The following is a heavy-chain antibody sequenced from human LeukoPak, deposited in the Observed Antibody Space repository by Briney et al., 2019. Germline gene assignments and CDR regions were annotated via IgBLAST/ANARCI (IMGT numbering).Heavy chain of an antibody. D-gene: IGHD1-26*01. V-gene: IGHV4-4*07. CDR2: IYTSGST. Sequence: SETLSLTCTVSGGSISSYYWSWVRQPAGEGLEWIGRIYTSGSTNYNPSLKSRVAMSVDTSKNQFSLKLSSVTAADTAVYYCARVLSGSYSVRFDPWGQGTLVTVSS. CDR3: ARVLSGSYSVRFDP. CDR1: GGSISSYY. J-gene: IGHJ5*02.